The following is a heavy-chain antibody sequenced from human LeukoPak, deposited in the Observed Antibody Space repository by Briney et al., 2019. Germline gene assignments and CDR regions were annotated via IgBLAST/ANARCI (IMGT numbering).Heavy chain of an antibody. V-gene: IGHV3-15*01. CDR1: GFTFSNAW. D-gene: IGHD4-17*01. CDR3: AREENDDYGDYFDY. CDR2: IKSKTDGGTT. J-gene: IGHJ4*02. Sequence: AGGSLRLSCAASGFTFSNAWMSWVRQAPGKGLEWVGRIKSKTDGGTTDYAAPVKGRFTISRDNAKNSLYLQMNSLRAEDTAVYYCAREENDDYGDYFDYWGQGTLVTVSS.